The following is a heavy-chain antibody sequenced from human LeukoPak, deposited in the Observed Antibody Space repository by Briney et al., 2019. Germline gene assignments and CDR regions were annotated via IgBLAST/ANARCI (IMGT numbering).Heavy chain of an antibody. CDR1: GGSISSDY. CDR3: AREGCSGGSCLIDY. D-gene: IGHD2-15*01. CDR2: IYYSGST. Sequence: SETLSLTCTVSGGSISSDYWSWIRQPPGKGLEWIGYIYYSGSTNYNPSLKSRVTISVDTSKNQFSLKLSSVTAADTAVYYCAREGCSGGSCLIDYWGQGTLVTLSS. J-gene: IGHJ4*02. V-gene: IGHV4-59*12.